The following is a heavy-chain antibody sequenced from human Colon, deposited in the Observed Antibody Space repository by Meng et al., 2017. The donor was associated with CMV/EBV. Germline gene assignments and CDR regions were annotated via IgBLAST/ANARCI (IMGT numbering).Heavy chain of an antibody. J-gene: IGHJ4*02. CDR1: AFNGCY. V-gene: IGHV4-34*01. Sequence: AFNGCYGSWIRQPPGEGLEWIGEINHSGSTNYNPSLKSRVTISVDTSKNHFSLKLSSVTAADTAVYYCARGTRGDVVVVAATPFDYWGQGTLVTVSS. D-gene: IGHD2-15*01. CDR3: ARGTRGDVVVVAATPFDY. CDR2: INHSGST.